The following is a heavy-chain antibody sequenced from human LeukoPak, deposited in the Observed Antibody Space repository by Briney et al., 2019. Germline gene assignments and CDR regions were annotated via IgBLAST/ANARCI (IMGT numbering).Heavy chain of an antibody. CDR1: GGSISSGSYY. J-gene: IGHJ6*03. CDR3: ARVASGSYYNYYYYYMDV. CDR2: IYTSGST. D-gene: IGHD1-26*01. Sequence: TSETLSLTCTVSGGSISSGSYYWSWIRQPAGKGLEWIVRIYTSGSTNYNPSLKSRVTISVATSKNQFSLKLSSVTAADTAVYYCARVASGSYYNYYYYYMDVWGKGTTVTVSS. V-gene: IGHV4-61*02.